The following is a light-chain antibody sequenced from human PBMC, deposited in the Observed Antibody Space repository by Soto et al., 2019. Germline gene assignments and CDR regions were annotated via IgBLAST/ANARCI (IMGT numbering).Light chain of an antibody. CDR2: GAS. J-gene: IGKJ1*01. Sequence: EIVLTQSPGFLSLSPGERATLSCRASQSVDSSFFAWYQQKPGQAPRLLIYGASKRATGIPGRFSGSGSGKDFTLTISRLEPEDFAVYYCQQYVSSVTFGQGTKVEIK. CDR1: QSVDSSF. V-gene: IGKV3-20*01. CDR3: QQYVSSVT.